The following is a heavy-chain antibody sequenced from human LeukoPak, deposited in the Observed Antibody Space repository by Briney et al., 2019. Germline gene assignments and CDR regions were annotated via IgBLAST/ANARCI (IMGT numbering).Heavy chain of an antibody. CDR1: GFTFSSYG. D-gene: IGHD3-22*01. Sequence: QPGGSLRLSCAASGFTFSSYGMHWVRQAPGKGLEWVAVISYDGSNKYYADSVKGRFTISRDNSKNTLYLQMNSLRAEDTAVYYCAKDKMYYYDSSGPYYYYYGMGVWGQGTTVTVSS. CDR3: AKDKMYYYDSSGPYYYYYGMGV. V-gene: IGHV3-30*18. CDR2: ISYDGSNK. J-gene: IGHJ6*02.